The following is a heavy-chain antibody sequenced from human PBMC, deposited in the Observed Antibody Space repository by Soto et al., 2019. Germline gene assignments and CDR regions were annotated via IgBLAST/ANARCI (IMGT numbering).Heavy chain of an antibody. D-gene: IGHD4-17*01. V-gene: IGHV4-38-2*01. CDR2: IYHSGST. J-gene: IGHJ5*02. Sequence: ETLSLTFAGSGYSISSGYSWGWIRQTPGKGLEWIARIYHSGSTYYNPSLKSRVTISVDTSKNQFSLKLTSVTAADTAVYYCARGAATVTPGWFDPWGQGIMVTVSS. CDR1: GYSISSGYS. CDR3: ARGAATVTPGWFDP.